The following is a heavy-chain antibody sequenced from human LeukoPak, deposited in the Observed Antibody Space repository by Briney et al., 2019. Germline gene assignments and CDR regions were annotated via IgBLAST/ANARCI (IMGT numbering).Heavy chain of an antibody. D-gene: IGHD3-10*01. CDR1: GFTFSSYA. Sequence: GGSLRLSCAASGFTFSSYAIHWVRQAPGKGLEWVAVISYEGSQKYYAASVKGRFTISRDNSENTVYLQMNSLRPEDTAVFYCARAVAVNPSFYYYGMDVWGQGTTVTVSS. J-gene: IGHJ6*02. CDR2: ISYEGSQK. CDR3: ARAVAVNPSFYYYGMDV. V-gene: IGHV3-30-3*01.